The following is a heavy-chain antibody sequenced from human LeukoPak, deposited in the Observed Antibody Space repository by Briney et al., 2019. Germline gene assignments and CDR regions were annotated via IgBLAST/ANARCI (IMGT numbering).Heavy chain of an antibody. CDR2: INSDGSST. V-gene: IGHV3-74*01. D-gene: IGHD1-26*01. CDR3: ARRGGTYRYYGMDV. CDR1: GFTFSSYW. J-gene: IGHJ6*02. Sequence: GGSLRLSCAASGFTFSSYWMHWVRQAPGKGLVWVSHINSDGSSTNYADSVKGRFTISRDNAKNTLYLQMNSPRAEDTAVYYCARRGGTYRYYGMDVWGQGTTVTVSS.